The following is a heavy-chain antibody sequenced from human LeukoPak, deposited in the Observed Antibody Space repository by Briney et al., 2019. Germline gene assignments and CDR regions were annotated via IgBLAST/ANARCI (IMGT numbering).Heavy chain of an antibody. D-gene: IGHD3-22*01. CDR2: IKQDGSEK. Sequence: PGGSLRLSCAASGFTFSSYWMSWVRQAPGKGLEWVANIKQDGSEKYYVDSVKDRFTISRDNAKNSLYLQMNSLRAEDTAVYYCARDLYYYDSSGYYDYWGQGTLVTVSS. V-gene: IGHV3-7*01. CDR1: GFTFSSYW. J-gene: IGHJ4*02. CDR3: ARDLYYYDSSGYYDY.